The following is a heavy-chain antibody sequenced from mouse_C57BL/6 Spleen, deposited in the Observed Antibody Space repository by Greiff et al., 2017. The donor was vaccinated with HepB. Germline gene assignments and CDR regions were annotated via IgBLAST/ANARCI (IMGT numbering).Heavy chain of an antibody. V-gene: IGHV1-42*01. D-gene: IGHD1-1*01. Sequence: VQLQQSGPELVKPGASVKISCKASGYSFTGYSMHWVKQSPEKSLEWIGEINPSTGGTTYNQKFKAKATLTVDKSSSTAYMHLKSLTSEDSAVYYCARSGSSIWGVFDYWGQGTTLTVSS. CDR2: INPSTGGT. J-gene: IGHJ2*01. CDR1: GYSFTGYS. CDR3: ARSGSSIWGVFDY.